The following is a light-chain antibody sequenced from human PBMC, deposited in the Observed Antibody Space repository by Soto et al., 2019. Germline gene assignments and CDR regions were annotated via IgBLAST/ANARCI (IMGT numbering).Light chain of an antibody. Sequence: QSALTQPASVSGSPGQSITISCTGTSSDVGDYNYVSWYQQLPGTAPKLLIYSNNQRPSGVPDRFSGSKSGTSASLVISGLQSEDEADYYCAAWDDSLNGRVFGGGTKLTVL. CDR2: SNN. CDR3: AAWDDSLNGRV. V-gene: IGLV1-44*01. CDR1: SSDVGDYNY. J-gene: IGLJ3*02.